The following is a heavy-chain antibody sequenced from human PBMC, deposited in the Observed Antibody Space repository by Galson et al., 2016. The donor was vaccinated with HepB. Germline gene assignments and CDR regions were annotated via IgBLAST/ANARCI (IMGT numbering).Heavy chain of an antibody. J-gene: IGHJ4*02. CDR2: INSDGSST. D-gene: IGHD4/OR15-4a*01. Sequence: SLRLSCAASGFTFSRYWMHWVRQAPGKGLVWVSRINSDGSSTTCAASVKGRFTISRDNAKNTLYLQMNSLRTEDTAVYYCARDPPRSIFDYGGDYWGQGTLVTVSS. V-gene: IGHV3-74*01. CDR3: ARDPPRSIFDYGGDY. CDR1: GFTFSRYW.